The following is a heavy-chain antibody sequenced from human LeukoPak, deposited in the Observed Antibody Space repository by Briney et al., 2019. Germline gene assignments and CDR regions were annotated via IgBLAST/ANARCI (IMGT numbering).Heavy chain of an antibody. CDR2: LSGSGITT. Sequence: GGSLRLSCAASGFTFSNSAMSWVRQAPGKGLEWVSTLSGSGITTYYADSVKGRFTISRDNSKNTLYLQMNSLRAEDTAVYYCARAYPRDIFGVVIKTYYYYYYMDVWGKGTTVTVSS. CDR3: ARAYPRDIFGVVIKTYYYYYYMDV. J-gene: IGHJ6*03. V-gene: IGHV3-23*01. CDR1: GFTFSNSA. D-gene: IGHD3-3*02.